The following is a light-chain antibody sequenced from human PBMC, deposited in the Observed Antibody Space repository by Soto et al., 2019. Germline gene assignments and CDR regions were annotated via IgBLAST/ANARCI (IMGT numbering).Light chain of an antibody. CDR1: QSLGGN. J-gene: IGKJ1*01. CDR3: HQYNNRPPWT. CDR2: RAS. Sequence: IMMTQSPATLAVSPGDTATPSCRASQSLGGNLAWYQQKPAQAPRLLIFRASSRAKGVPARFSASGSGTEYTLNISGLQSEEFAVYYCHQYNNRPPWTFGPGTKMDSK. V-gene: IGKV3-15*01.